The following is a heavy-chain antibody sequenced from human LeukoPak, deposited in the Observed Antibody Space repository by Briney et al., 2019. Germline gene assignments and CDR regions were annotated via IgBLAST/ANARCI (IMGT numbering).Heavy chain of an antibody. CDR2: IRQDGTER. J-gene: IGHJ4*02. CDR1: KLTFSNYW. D-gene: IGHD3-10*01. Sequence: GGSLRLSCAASKLTFSNYWMNWVRQAPGKGLEWVANIRQDGTERSYVDSVKGRFTISRDNAKNTLFLQMNSLRAENTAVYYCARDLSLTMVRGVIDWGQGTLVTVSS. CDR3: ARDLSLTMVRGVID. V-gene: IGHV3-7*01.